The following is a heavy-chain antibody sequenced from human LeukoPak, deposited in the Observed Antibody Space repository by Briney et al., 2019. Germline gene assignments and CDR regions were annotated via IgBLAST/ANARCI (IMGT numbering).Heavy chain of an antibody. Sequence: ASVKVSCEASGYTFTGYYMHWVRQAPGQGLEWMGWINPNSGGTNYAQKFQGRVTMTRDTSISTAYMELSRLRSDDTAVYYCARNRPTMVRGETLRYYYGMDVWGQGTTVTVSS. V-gene: IGHV1-2*02. CDR1: GYTFTGYY. J-gene: IGHJ6*02. D-gene: IGHD3-10*01. CDR2: INPNSGGT. CDR3: ARNRPTMVRGETLRYYYGMDV.